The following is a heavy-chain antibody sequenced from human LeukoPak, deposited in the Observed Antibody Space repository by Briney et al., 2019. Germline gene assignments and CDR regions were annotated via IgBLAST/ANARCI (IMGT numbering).Heavy chain of an antibody. CDR1: GCTFTSYV. Sequence: ASVKVSCKASGCTFTSYVIGWVRQAPGQGLEWMGWINTDNGNTNYAQNLQGRVTMTTDTSTSTAYMELRSLRSDDTAVYYCARDGFYDHWGQGTLVTVSS. D-gene: IGHD2/OR15-2a*01. CDR3: ARDGFYDH. CDR2: INTDNGNT. V-gene: IGHV1-18*01. J-gene: IGHJ4*02.